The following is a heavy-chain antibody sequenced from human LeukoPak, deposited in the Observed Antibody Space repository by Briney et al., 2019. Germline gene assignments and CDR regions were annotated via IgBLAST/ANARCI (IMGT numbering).Heavy chain of an antibody. Sequence: GASVKVSCKASGYTFTGYYMHWVRQAPGQGLEWMGWINPNSGGTNYAQKFQGRVTMTGDTSISTAYMELSRLRSDDTAVYYCASFSAPKSPAFDIWGQGTMVTVSS. CDR3: ASFSAPKSPAFDI. J-gene: IGHJ3*02. D-gene: IGHD2/OR15-2a*01. CDR1: GYTFTGYY. V-gene: IGHV1-2*02. CDR2: INPNSGGT.